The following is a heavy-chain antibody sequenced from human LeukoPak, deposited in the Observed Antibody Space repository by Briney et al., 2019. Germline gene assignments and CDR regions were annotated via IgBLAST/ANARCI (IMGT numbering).Heavy chain of an antibody. D-gene: IGHD6-13*01. CDR3: ARHRSIRGPDY. J-gene: IGHJ4*02. CDR2: IYTSGST. CDR1: GCSVSSYY. V-gene: IGHV4-4*07. Sequence: PSETLSLTSTVAGCSVSSYYWGWVRQPAGKGLEWIGRIYTSGSTNYNPSLKSRVTMSVDTSKNQFSLKLSSVTAADTAVYYCARHRSIRGPDYWGQGTLVTVSS.